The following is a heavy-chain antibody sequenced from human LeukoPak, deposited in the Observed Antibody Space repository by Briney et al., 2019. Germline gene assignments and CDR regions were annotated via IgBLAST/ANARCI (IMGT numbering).Heavy chain of an antibody. Sequence: XNXVXXXPGKGLEWVSSISSSSSYIYYADSVKGRFTISRDNAKNSLYLQMNSLRAEDTAVYYCARDRDSSGYYSDYWGQGTLVTVSS. CDR3: ARDRDSSGYYSDY. V-gene: IGHV3-21*01. D-gene: IGHD3-22*01. CDR2: ISSSSSYI. J-gene: IGHJ4*02.